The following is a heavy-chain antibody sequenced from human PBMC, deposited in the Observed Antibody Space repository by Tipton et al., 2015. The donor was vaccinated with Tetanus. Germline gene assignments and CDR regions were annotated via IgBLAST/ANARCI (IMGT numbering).Heavy chain of an antibody. CDR3: ARVIRRSMIGYGVFDS. V-gene: IGHV1-69*06. D-gene: IGHD4-17*01. Sequence: QSGPEVKKPGSSVRVSCKTSGGTFNSYAISWVRQAPGQGLEWMGGIFPQFGTSNYAPKFQGRVTLTADTSTGTAYMALSSLRSDDTAVYFCARVIRRSMIGYGVFDSWGQGVLVAVSS. CDR1: GGTFNSYA. CDR2: IFPQFGTS. J-gene: IGHJ4*02.